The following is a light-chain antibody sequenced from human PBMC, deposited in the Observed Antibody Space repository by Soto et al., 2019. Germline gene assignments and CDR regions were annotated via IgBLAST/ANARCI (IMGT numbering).Light chain of an antibody. CDR1: QSVTTY. CDR3: HQRPNSPLT. Sequence: EIVLTQSPATLSLSPGERATLSCRASQSVTTYLAWYHQKPGQAPRLLTYDASNRATGIPARLSGSGSGTEFTLAISSQEPEHFAVYYCHQRPNSPLTFRGGTKGQSK. V-gene: IGKV3-11*01. CDR2: DAS. J-gene: IGKJ4*01.